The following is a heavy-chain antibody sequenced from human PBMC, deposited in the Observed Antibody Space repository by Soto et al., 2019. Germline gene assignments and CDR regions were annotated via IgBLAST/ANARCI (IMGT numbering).Heavy chain of an antibody. V-gene: IGHV3-30*18. J-gene: IGHJ4*02. CDR2: ISYDGSNK. CDR3: AKALGGSGYYEFFDY. CDR1: GFTFSSYG. D-gene: IGHD3-22*01. Sequence: QVQLVESGGGVVQPGRSLRLSWEASGFTFSSYGMHWVRQAPGKGLEWVAVISYDGSNKYYADSVKGRFTISRDNSKNTLDLQMNSLRAEDTAVYYCAKALGGSGYYEFFDYWGQGTLVTVSS.